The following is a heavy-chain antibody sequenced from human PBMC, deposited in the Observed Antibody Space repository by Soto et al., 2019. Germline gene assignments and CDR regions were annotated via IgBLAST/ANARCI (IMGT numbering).Heavy chain of an antibody. V-gene: IGHV3-33*08. Sequence: GGSLRLSCAASGFTFSSYWMHWVRQAPGKGLVWVSVIWYDGSNKYYADSVKGRFTISRDNSKNTLYLQMNSLRAEDTAVYYCARTGVGWLTGYRVYMDVWGKGTTVTVSS. CDR3: ARTGVGWLTGYRVYMDV. D-gene: IGHD3-9*01. J-gene: IGHJ6*03. CDR1: GFTFSSYW. CDR2: IWYDGSNK.